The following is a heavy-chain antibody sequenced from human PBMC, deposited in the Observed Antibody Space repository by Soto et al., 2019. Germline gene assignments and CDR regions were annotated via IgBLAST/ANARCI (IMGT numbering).Heavy chain of an antibody. V-gene: IGHV4-4*02. CDR2: IYHSGTT. Sequence: QVQLQESGPGLVKPSGTLSLTCAVSGGSISDINWWDWIRQPPGKGLEWIGEIYHSGTTHYNLSLRGSLTIAVDKSKDQFALKRSSVTAADTAVYYCARCGGGMDVWGQGTTVIVSS. CDR1: GGSISDINW. CDR3: ARCGGGMDV. J-gene: IGHJ6*02.